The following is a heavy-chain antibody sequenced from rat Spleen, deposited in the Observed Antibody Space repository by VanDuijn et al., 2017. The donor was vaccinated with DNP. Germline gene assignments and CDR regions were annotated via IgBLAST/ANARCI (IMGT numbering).Heavy chain of an antibody. D-gene: IGHD1-1*01. V-gene: IGHV5S11*01. J-gene: IGHJ4*01. CDR3: ARHNLLLQWSYYAMDA. CDR1: GFTFSNYY. CDR2: ISTGGGNT. Sequence: EVQLVESGGGLVQPGRSMKLSCAASGFTFSNYYMAWVRQAPTKGLEWVASISTGGGNTYYRDSVKGRFTISRDNAKSTLYLQMDSLRSEETATYYCARHNLLLQWSYYAMDAWGQGTSVTVSS.